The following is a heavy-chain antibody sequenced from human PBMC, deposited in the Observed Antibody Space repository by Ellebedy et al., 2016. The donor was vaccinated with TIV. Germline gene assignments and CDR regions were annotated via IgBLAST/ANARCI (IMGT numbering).Heavy chain of an antibody. V-gene: IGHV1-2*02. D-gene: IGHD3-16*01. CDR2: IDHKSGAT. J-gene: IGHJ3*01. CDR1: GYILSDYY. Sequence: ASVKVSCXASGYILSDYYMHWVRQAPGHGLEGMGWIDHKSGATKYEQKFEGRVFMTSDTSITTAYMELTRLRSDDTATYYCARVLRGSSRDDAFPFWGQGTMVTVSS. CDR3: ARVLRGSSRDDAFPF.